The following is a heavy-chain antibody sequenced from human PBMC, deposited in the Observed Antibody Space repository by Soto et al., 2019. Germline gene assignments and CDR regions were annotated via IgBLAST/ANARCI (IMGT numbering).Heavy chain of an antibody. Sequence: GGSLRLSCVASGFSVSSNYMSWVRQAPGKGLEWVSVIYTGDSTYYADSVKGRFTISRDNSKNTIYLQMNSLRAEDTAVYYCAKGGSGIYDFWSGYYPHPFDYWGQGTLVTVSS. J-gene: IGHJ4*02. CDR1: GFSVSSNY. CDR2: IYTGDST. CDR3: AKGGSGIYDFWSGYYPHPFDY. V-gene: IGHV3-53*01. D-gene: IGHD3-3*01.